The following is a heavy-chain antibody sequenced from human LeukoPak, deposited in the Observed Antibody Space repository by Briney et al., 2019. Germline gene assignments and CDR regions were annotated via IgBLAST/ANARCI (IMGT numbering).Heavy chain of an antibody. D-gene: IGHD2/OR15-2a*01. Sequence: GGSLRLSCAASGFTFSSYAMNWVRQAPGKGLEWVSAINGCGDNTYYADSVKGRFTISRDNSKSTLFLQMNSLRAEDTAIYYCAKDRVSPGFNLFDPWGQGTLVTVSS. CDR1: GFTFSSYA. J-gene: IGHJ5*02. CDR3: AKDRVSPGFNLFDP. V-gene: IGHV3-23*01. CDR2: INGCGDNT.